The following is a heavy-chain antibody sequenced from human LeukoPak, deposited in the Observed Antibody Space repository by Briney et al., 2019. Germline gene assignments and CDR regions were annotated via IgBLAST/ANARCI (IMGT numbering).Heavy chain of an antibody. CDR2: ISYDGSNK. Sequence: GRSLRLSCAASGFTFSSYGMHWVRQAPGKGLEWVAVISYDGSNKYYADSVKGRFTISRDNSKNTLYLQMNSLRAEDTAVYYCARVADYGSGSHLFDYWGQGTLVAVSS. D-gene: IGHD3-10*01. CDR3: ARVADYGSGSHLFDY. J-gene: IGHJ4*02. V-gene: IGHV3-30*03. CDR1: GFTFSSYG.